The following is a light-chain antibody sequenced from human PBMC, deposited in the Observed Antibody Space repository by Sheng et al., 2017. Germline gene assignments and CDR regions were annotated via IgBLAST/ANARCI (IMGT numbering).Light chain of an antibody. CDR2: EVT. J-gene: IGLJ2*01. V-gene: IGLV2-14*01. Sequence: QSALTQPASVSGSPGQSITISCTGTSSDVGYYNYVSWYQQHPGKAPKLMIYEVTNRPSGVSNRFSGSKSDNTASLTISGLQAEDEADYYCSSYTTSSPVVFGGGTKLTVL. CDR3: SSYTTSSPVV. CDR1: SSDVGYYNY.